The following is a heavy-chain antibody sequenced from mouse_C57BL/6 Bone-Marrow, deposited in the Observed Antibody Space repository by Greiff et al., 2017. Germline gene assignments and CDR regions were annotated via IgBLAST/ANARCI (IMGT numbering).Heavy chain of an antibody. J-gene: IGHJ4*01. Sequence: QVQLQQPGAELVKPGASVKMSCKASGYTFTSYWITWVKQRPGQGLEWIGDIYPGSGSTNYNEKFKSKATLTVATSSSTAYMQLSSLTSEDSAVYYCACYDGYSYYYAMDYWGQGTSVTVSS. D-gene: IGHD2-3*01. CDR1: GYTFTSYW. CDR2: IYPGSGST. CDR3: ACYDGYSYYYAMDY. V-gene: IGHV1-55*01.